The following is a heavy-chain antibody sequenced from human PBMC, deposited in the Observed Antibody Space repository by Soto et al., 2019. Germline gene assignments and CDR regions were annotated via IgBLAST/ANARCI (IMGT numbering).Heavy chain of an antibody. Sequence: GGSLRLSCAASGFTFSSYSMNWVRQAPGKGLEWVSSISSSSSYIYYADSVKGRFTISRDNAKNSLYLQMNSLRAEDTAVYYCATEPVWSGYYFDAFDIWGQGTMVTVSS. CDR3: ATEPVWSGYYFDAFDI. J-gene: IGHJ3*02. CDR1: GFTFSSYS. V-gene: IGHV3-21*01. D-gene: IGHD3-3*01. CDR2: ISSSSSYI.